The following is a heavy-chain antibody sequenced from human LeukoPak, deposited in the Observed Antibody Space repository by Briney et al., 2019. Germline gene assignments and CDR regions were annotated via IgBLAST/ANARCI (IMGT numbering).Heavy chain of an antibody. CDR3: ARVSSSWHYFDY. D-gene: IGHD6-13*01. V-gene: IGHV1-2*02. CDR2: INPNSGGT. CDR1: GYTFTGYG. J-gene: IGHJ4*02. Sequence: ASVKVSCRASGYTFTGYGISWVRQAPGQGLEWMGWINPNSGGTNYAQKFQGRVTMTRDTSISTAYMELSRLRSDDTAVYYCARVSSSWHYFDYWGQGTLVTVSS.